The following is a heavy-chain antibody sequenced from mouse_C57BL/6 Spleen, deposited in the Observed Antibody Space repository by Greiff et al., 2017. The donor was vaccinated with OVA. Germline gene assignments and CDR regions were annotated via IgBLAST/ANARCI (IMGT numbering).Heavy chain of an antibody. CDR1: GFTFTDYY. V-gene: IGHV7-3*01. D-gene: IGHD1-1*01. CDR2: IRNKANGYTT. CDR3: ARCSLYYGSSLDY. J-gene: IGHJ2*01. Sequence: EVMLVESGGGLVQPGGSLSLSCAASGFTFTDYYMSWVRQPPGKALEWLGFIRNKANGYTTEYSASVKGRFTISRDNSQSILYLQMNALRAEDSATYYCARCSLYYGSSLDYWGQGTTLTVSS.